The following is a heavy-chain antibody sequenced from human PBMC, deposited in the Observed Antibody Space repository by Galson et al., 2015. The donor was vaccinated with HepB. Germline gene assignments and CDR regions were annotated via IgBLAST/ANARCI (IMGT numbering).Heavy chain of an antibody. D-gene: IGHD3-10*01. CDR3: ARRISLVRGIITKPDYYYGMDV. J-gene: IGHJ6*02. Sequence: SLRLSCAGSEFTFSSYWMNWVRQAPGKGLEWVANINPDGSEKSYVASLRGRFTGSRDNDKNALYLQMDCLRAEDTAVYYCARRISLVRGIITKPDYYYGMDVWGQGTTVTVAS. V-gene: IGHV3-7*03. CDR2: INPDGSEK. CDR1: EFTFSSYW.